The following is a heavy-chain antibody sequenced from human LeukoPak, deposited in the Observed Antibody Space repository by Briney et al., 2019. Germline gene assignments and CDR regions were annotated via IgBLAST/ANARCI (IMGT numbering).Heavy chain of an antibody. V-gene: IGHV3-74*01. CDR3: ARIMITVTTSDY. J-gene: IGHJ4*02. D-gene: IGHD4-17*01. CDR2: INNDGSGT. CDR1: GFIFSRYW. Sequence: PGGSLRLSCAASGFIFSRYWMHWVRQAPGKGLVWVSRINNDGSGTSYADSVKGRFTISRDNAKNSLYLQVNSLRAEDTAVYYCARIMITVTTSDYWGQGTLVTVSS.